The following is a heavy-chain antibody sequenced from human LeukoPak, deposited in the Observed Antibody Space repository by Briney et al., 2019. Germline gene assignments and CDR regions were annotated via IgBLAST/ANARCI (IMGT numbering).Heavy chain of an antibody. CDR1: GFTFSTYW. D-gene: IGHD2-2*01. V-gene: IGHV3-74*01. CDR3: ARLRVLAASTSGFDY. Sequence: GGSLRLSCAASGFTFSTYWMPWVRHAPGKGLVWVSRVKTDGSDTNYADSVKGRFTISRDNAKNTLYLQMDSLRAEDTAVYYCARLRVLAASTSGFDYWGQGTLVTVSS. CDR2: VKTDGSDT. J-gene: IGHJ4*02.